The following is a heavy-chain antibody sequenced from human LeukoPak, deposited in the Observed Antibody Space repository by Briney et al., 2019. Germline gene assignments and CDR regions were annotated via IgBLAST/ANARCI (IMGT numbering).Heavy chain of an antibody. J-gene: IGHJ6*03. Sequence: GGSLKLSCAASGFTFSGSAMHWVRQASGKGLEWVGRIRSKANSYATAYAASVKGRFTISRDDSKNTAYLQMNSLKTEDTAVYYCTRRGYDFWSGYYPTDYYYYYYMDVWGKGATVTVSS. CDR1: GFTFSGSA. CDR3: TRRGYDFWSGYYPTDYYYYYYMDV. D-gene: IGHD3-3*01. CDR2: IRSKANSYAT. V-gene: IGHV3-73*01.